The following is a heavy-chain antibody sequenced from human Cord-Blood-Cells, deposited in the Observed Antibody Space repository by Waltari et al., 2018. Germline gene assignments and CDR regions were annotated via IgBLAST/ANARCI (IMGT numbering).Heavy chain of an antibody. CDR2: INHSGST. V-gene: IGHV4-34*01. D-gene: IGHD6-13*01. CDR3: ARTGAQLDYYYYYMDV. J-gene: IGHJ6*03. CDR1: GGSFSGYY. Sequence: QVQLQQWGAGLLKPSETLSLTCAVYGGSFSGYYWSWIRPPPGKGLEWIGEINHSGSTNYNPSLKSRVTISVDTSKNQFSLKLSSVTAADTAVYYCARTGAQLDYYYYYMDVWGKGTTVTVSS.